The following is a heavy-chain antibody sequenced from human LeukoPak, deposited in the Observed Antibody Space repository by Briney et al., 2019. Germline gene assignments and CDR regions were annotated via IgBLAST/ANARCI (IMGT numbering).Heavy chain of an antibody. CDR2: TWYDGSQK. J-gene: IGHJ5*02. Sequence: GRSLRLSCGASGFTFSSYGMHWVRQAPGKGLXWVAVTWYDGSQKYYADSVKGRFTISRDNSKNVLYLQMNSLRVEDTAMYYCTRLYRSGWYVPWGQGTLVTVSS. CDR1: GFTFSSYG. V-gene: IGHV3-33*01. D-gene: IGHD6-19*01. CDR3: TRLYRSGWYVP.